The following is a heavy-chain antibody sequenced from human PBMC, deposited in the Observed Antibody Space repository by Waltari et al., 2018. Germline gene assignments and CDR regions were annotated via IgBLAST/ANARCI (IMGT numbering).Heavy chain of an antibody. Sequence: VQLVESGGVVVQPGGSLRLSCTASGFSFSTYGMHWVRQAPGRGLEWLAFIQYHGRDIDYEDSVKGRFTISRDNSKNTLYLQMNSLRAEDTAVYYCARGYCSGGSCYFRYYFDYWGQGTLVTVSS. CDR2: IQYHGRDI. J-gene: IGHJ4*02. D-gene: IGHD2-15*01. CDR1: GFSFSTYG. CDR3: ARGYCSGGSCYFRYYFDY. V-gene: IGHV3-30*02.